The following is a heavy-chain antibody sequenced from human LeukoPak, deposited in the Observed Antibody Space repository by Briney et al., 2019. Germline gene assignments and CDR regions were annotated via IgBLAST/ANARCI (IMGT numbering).Heavy chain of an antibody. CDR2: IKQDGSEK. CDR1: GFTFSSYW. V-gene: IGHV3-7*01. Sequence: GGSLRLSCAASGFTFSSYWMSWVRQAPRKGLEWVANIKQDGSEKYYVDSVKGRFTISRDNAKNSLYLQMNSLRAEDTAVYYCAREPSSGGSYGPWFDPWGRGTLVTVSS. CDR3: AREPSSGGSYGPWFDP. J-gene: IGHJ5*02. D-gene: IGHD1-26*01.